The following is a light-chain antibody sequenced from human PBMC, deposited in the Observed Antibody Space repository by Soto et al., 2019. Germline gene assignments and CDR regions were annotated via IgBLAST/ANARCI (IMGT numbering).Light chain of an antibody. J-gene: IGLJ2*01. V-gene: IGLV1-40*01. CDR3: QSYDSSLSAPVV. CDR1: SSNIGAGYD. Sequence: QAVVTQPPLVSGAPGQRVTISCTGSSSNIGAGYDVHWYQQLPGTAPKLLIYGNSNRPSGVPDRFSGSKSGTSASLAITGLQAEDEADYYCQSYDSSLSAPVVFGGGTKVTVL. CDR2: GNS.